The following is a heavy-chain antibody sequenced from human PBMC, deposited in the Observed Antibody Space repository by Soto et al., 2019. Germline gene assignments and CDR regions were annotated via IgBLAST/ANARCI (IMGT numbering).Heavy chain of an antibody. CDR3: ARPPGYVTDWYYFDT. CDR2: LSPTTGGT. CDR1: GDTLSSFY. V-gene: IGHV1-2*02. Sequence: ASVKVSCKTSGDTLSSFYIHWVRQAPGQGLEWVGRLSPTTGGTNYAQHFQGRVTVTWDMSTFTAYMELSSLIYEDTAVYYCARPPGYVTDWYYFDTWGQGTQVTVSS. D-gene: IGHD3-9*01. J-gene: IGHJ4*02.